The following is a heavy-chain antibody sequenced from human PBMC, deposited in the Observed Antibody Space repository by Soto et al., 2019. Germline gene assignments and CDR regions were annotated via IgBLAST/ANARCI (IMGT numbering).Heavy chain of an antibody. V-gene: IGHV4-34*01. CDR3: ARGNFYGWYFDL. D-gene: IGHD4-17*01. Sequence: QVQLQQWGTGLLKPAETLSLTCAVYVGAFSGYSWTWIRQSPGKGLECIGEINDSGTTNYNPSLKSRVTLSVDLTKKQVFLSLRSVTAADTAVYYCARGNFYGWYFDLWGRGTLVTVSS. J-gene: IGHJ2*01. CDR2: INDSGTT. CDR1: VGAFSGYS.